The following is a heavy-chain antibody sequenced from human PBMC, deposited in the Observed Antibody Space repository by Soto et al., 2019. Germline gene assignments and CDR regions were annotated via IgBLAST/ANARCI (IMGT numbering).Heavy chain of an antibody. D-gene: IGHD1-26*01. CDR2: ISYDGSNK. CDR3: AKDGSHNFDY. Sequence: PGGSRRLSCAASGCTFSSYGMHWVCQAPGKGLEWVAVISYDGSNKYYADSVKGRFTISRDNSKNTLYLQMNSLRAEDTAVYYCAKDGSHNFDYWGQGTLVTVSS. J-gene: IGHJ4*02. V-gene: IGHV3-30*18. CDR1: GCTFSSYG.